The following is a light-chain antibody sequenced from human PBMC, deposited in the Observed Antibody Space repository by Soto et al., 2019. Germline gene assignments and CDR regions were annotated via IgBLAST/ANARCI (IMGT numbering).Light chain of an antibody. Sequence: DIVMTQSPATLSVSPGERATLSCRASQSVNNFLAWFQHKPGQAPRLLIFGASTRATGVPARFSGGGSGTEFNLTISSLRSEDFAVYVCQQYDAWPPGTFGGGTKVQI. CDR3: QQYDAWPPGT. J-gene: IGKJ4*01. CDR1: QSVNNF. CDR2: GAS. V-gene: IGKV3-15*01.